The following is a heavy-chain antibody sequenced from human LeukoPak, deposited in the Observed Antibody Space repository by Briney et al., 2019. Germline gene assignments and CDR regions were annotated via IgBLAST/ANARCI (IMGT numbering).Heavy chain of an antibody. V-gene: IGHV1-2*04. CDR1: GYTFTGYY. CDR2: INPNSGGT. D-gene: IGHD3-10*01. CDR3: ARDRSMVRGVTPNDAFDI. Sequence: ASVKVSCKASGYTFTGYYMHWVRQAPGQGLEWMGWINPNSGGTNYAQKFQGWVTMTRDTSISTAYMELSRLRSDDTAVYYCARDRSMVRGVTPNDAFDIWGQGTMVTVSS. J-gene: IGHJ3*02.